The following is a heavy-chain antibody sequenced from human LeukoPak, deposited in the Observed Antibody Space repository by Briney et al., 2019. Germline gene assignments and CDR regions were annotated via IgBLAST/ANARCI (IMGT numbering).Heavy chain of an antibody. D-gene: IGHD6-13*01. V-gene: IGHV4-34*01. CDR1: GGSFSGYY. Sequence: PSETLSLTCAVYGGSFSGYYWSWIRQPPGKGLEWIGEINHIGNTNYAPSLRSRVTISVDTSKNQFSLTLTSATAADTAVYFCARLGSVGYYNYQYMDIWGNGSTVTVSS. J-gene: IGHJ6*03. CDR2: INHIGNT. CDR3: ARLGSVGYYNYQYMDI.